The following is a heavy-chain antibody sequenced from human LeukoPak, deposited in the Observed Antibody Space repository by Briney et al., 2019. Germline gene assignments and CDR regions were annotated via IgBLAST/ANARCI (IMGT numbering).Heavy chain of an antibody. D-gene: IGHD3-3*01. Sequence: ASVKVSCKASGYTFTGYYMHWVRQAPGQGLEWMGWINPNSGGTNYAQKFQGRVTMTRDTSISTAYMELSSLRSEDTAVYYCARGRFLEWLPSYYMDVWGKGTTVTVSS. CDR3: ARGRFLEWLPSYYMDV. V-gene: IGHV1-2*02. CDR2: INPNSGGT. J-gene: IGHJ6*03. CDR1: GYTFTGYY.